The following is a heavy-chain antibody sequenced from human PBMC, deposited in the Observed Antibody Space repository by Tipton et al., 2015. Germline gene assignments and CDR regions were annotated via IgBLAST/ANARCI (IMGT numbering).Heavy chain of an antibody. CDR1: GGSFSGYF. J-gene: IGHJ4*02. CDR2: INHSGST. Sequence: TLSLTCAVYGGSFSGYFWSWIRQPPGKWLEWIGEINHSGSTNYNPSLKSRVTISLDMSRNQFSLKLSSLTAADTAVYYCARTGSCSGGSCYFSYFDYWGQGTLLTVSS. D-gene: IGHD2-15*01. V-gene: IGHV4-34*01. CDR3: ARTGSCSGGSCYFSYFDY.